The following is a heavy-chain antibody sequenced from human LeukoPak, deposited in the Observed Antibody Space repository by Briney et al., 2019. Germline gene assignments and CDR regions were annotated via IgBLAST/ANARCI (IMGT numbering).Heavy chain of an antibody. D-gene: IGHD6-19*01. CDR1: GFTFSNNG. Sequence: GGSLRLSCAASGFTFSNNGMSWVRQAPGKGLEWVSFMSGSGGTTDYSDSVKGRFTISRDNSRNTLYLQMSSLRAEDTAVYYCAKELVIFSVAGTLDYWGQGTLVTVSS. J-gene: IGHJ4*02. V-gene: IGHV3-23*01. CDR3: AKELVIFSVAGTLDY. CDR2: MSGSGGTT.